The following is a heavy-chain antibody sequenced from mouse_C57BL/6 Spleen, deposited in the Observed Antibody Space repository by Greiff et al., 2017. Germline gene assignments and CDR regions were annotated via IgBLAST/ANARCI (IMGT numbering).Heavy chain of an antibody. Sequence: QVQLQQPGTELVKPGASVKLSCKASGYTFTSYWMHWVKQRPGQGLEWIGNINPSNGGTTYNEKFKSKATLTVDKSSSTAYMQLSSLTSEDSAVYYCARNYYGSSHHWYFDVWGTGTTVTVSS. D-gene: IGHD1-1*01. V-gene: IGHV1-53*01. CDR3: ARNYYGSSHHWYFDV. CDR2: INPSNGGT. CDR1: GYTFTSYW. J-gene: IGHJ1*03.